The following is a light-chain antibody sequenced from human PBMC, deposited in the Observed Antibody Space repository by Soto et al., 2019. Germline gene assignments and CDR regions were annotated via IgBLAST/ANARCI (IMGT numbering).Light chain of an antibody. V-gene: IGKV1-5*03. CDR2: RAS. Sequence: DIQMTQSPSTLSASVGDRVTITCRASQSLSDWLAWYQQKPGKAPKLLIYRASSLESGVPSRFTGTGSGTEFTLTISSLKHDDFATYYCQQYNDYLLTFGGGTKVEIK. CDR1: QSLSDW. CDR3: QQYNDYLLT. J-gene: IGKJ4*01.